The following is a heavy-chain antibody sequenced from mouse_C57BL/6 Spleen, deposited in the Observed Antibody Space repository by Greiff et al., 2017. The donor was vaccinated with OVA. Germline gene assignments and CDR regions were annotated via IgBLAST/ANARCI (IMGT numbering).Heavy chain of an antibody. CDR1: GFSLTSYG. CDR2: IWSGGST. V-gene: IGHV2-2*01. J-gene: IGHJ4*01. CDR3: ASPLYDGYYVYYAMDY. Sequence: QVHVKQSGPGLVQPSQSLSITCTVSGFSLTSYGVHWVRQSPGKGLEWLGVIWSGGSTDYNAAFISRLSISKDNSKSQVFFKMNSLQADDTAIYYCASPLYDGYYVYYAMDYWGQGTSVTVSS. D-gene: IGHD2-3*01.